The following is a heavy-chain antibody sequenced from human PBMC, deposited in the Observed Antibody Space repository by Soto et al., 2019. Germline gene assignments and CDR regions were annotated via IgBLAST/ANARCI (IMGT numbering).Heavy chain of an antibody. CDR2: MYYSGST. CDR3: VRAQYYYDSSGYFHY. J-gene: IGHJ4*02. CDR1: GGSISSGGYS. Sequence: SETLSLTCAVSGGSISSGGYSWSWIRQPPGKGLEWIGYMYYSGSTYYNPSLKSRVTISVDTSKNQFSLKLSSVTAADTAVYYCVRAQYYYDSSGYFHYWGQGNLVTVSS. V-gene: IGHV4-31*11. D-gene: IGHD3-22*01.